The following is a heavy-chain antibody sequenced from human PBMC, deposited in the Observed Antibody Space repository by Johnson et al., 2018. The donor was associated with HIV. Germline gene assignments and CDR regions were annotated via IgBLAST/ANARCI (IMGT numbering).Heavy chain of an antibody. Sequence: QVQLVESGGGVVRPGGSLRLSCAASGFTFISYAMHWVRQAPGKGLEWVAVISYDGSNKYYADHVKGRFTISRDNSKNTLYLQMNSLRAEDTAVYYCASYCSGGSCYRRSPSDAFDIWGQGTMVTVSS. CDR1: GFTFISYA. D-gene: IGHD2-15*01. CDR2: ISYDGSNK. J-gene: IGHJ3*02. V-gene: IGHV3-30*04. CDR3: ASYCSGGSCYRRSPSDAFDI.